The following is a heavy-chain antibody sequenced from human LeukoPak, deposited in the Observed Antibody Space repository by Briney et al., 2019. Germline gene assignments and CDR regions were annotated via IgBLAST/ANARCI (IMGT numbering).Heavy chain of an antibody. CDR3: ASFIAAAGDWYFDL. CDR1: GGSISSGGYY. CDR2: IYYSGST. V-gene: IGHV4-31*03. D-gene: IGHD6-13*01. Sequence: SETLSLTCTVSGGSISSGGYYWSWIRQHPGKGLEWIGYIYYSGSTYYNPSLKSRVTISVDTSKNQFSLKPSSVTAADTAVYYCASFIAAAGDWYFDLWGRGTLVTVSS. J-gene: IGHJ2*01.